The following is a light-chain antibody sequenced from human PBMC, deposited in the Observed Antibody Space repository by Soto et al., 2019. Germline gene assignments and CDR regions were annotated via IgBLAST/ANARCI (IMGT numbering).Light chain of an antibody. J-gene: IGLJ1*01. CDR3: SSYTTSNTPLYV. V-gene: IGLV2-14*01. Sequence: SVLTQPASVAWSPGQSIAISCTGTSRDVGNYNYVSWYQQHPGKAPKLMIYGVSNRPSGVSNRFSGSKSGNTASLTISGLQAEDEANYYCSSYTTSNTPLYVFGTGTKVTVL. CDR1: SRDVGNYNY. CDR2: GVS.